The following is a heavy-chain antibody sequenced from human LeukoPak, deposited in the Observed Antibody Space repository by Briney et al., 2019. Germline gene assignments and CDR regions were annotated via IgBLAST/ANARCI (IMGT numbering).Heavy chain of an antibody. Sequence: ASVKVSCKACGYTFTGYYMHWVRQAPGQGLEWMGWINLNSGGTNYAQKFQGRVTMTRDTSISTAYMELSRLRSDDTAVYYCARDHDRGYCSGGSCYSFDYWGQGTLVTVSS. V-gene: IGHV1-2*02. CDR2: INLNSGGT. CDR1: GYTFTGYY. CDR3: ARDHDRGYCSGGSCYSFDY. D-gene: IGHD2-15*01. J-gene: IGHJ4*02.